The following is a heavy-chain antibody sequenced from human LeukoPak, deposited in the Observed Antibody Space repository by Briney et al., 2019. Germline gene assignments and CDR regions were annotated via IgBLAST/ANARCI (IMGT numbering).Heavy chain of an antibody. CDR2: IYGGHVT. CDR3: ARDPGDWPSYYYYGMDV. D-gene: IGHD2-21*02. CDR1: GFIVSGNY. Sequence: GGSLRLSCAASGFIVSGNYMSWVRQAPGKGLEWISIIYGGHVTSYADSVKGRFTISRDNAKNSLYLQMNSLRAEDTAVYYCARDPGDWPSYYYYGMDVWGKGTTVTVSS. J-gene: IGHJ6*04. V-gene: IGHV3-66*01.